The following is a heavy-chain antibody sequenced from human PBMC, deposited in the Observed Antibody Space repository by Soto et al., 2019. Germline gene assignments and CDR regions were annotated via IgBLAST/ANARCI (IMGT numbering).Heavy chain of an antibody. CDR1: GYTFTGYY. Sequence: ASVKVSCKASGYTFTGYYMHWVRQAPGQGLEWMGWINPNSGGTNYAQKFQGWVTMTRDTSISTAYMELSRLRSNDTAVYYCARSITMVRGVAKNYYYYYYGMDVWGQGTTVTVSS. J-gene: IGHJ6*02. V-gene: IGHV1-2*04. D-gene: IGHD3-10*01. CDR2: INPNSGGT. CDR3: ARSITMVRGVAKNYYYYYYGMDV.